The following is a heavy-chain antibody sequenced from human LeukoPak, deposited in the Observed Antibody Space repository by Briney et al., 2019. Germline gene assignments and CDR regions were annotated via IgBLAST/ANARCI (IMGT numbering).Heavy chain of an antibody. V-gene: IGHV1-8*02. CDR2: MNPNSGNT. D-gene: IGHD1-1*01. CDR3: ARVRPKGRGSNRYYYYYYYMDV. J-gene: IGHJ6*03. Sequence: VASVKVSCKASGYTFTSYDINWVRQAPGQGLEWMGWMNPNSGNTDYAQKFQGRVTMTRNTSISTAYMELSSLRSEDTAVYYCARVRPKGRGSNRYYYYYYYMDVWGKGTTVTVSS. CDR1: GYTFTSYD.